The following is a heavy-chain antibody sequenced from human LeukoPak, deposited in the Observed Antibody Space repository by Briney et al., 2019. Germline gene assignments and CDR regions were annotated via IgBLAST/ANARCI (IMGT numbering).Heavy chain of an antibody. V-gene: IGHV4-59*01. CDR2: IYYSGGT. CDR1: GGSISSYY. D-gene: IGHD2-15*01. Sequence: SETLSLTCTVSGGSISSYYWSWIRQPPGKGLEWIGYIYYSGGTNYNPSLKSRVTISVDTSKNQFSLKLSSVTAADTAVYYCARSVEGYCSGGSCYSYYYMDVWGKGTTVTVSS. CDR3: ARSVEGYCSGGSCYSYYYMDV. J-gene: IGHJ6*03.